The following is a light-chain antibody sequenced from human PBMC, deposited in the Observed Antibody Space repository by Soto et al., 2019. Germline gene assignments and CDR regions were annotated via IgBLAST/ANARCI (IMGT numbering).Light chain of an antibody. V-gene: IGKV1-5*03. J-gene: IGKJ3*01. CDR1: QSISNW. Sequence: DIQMTQSPSTLSASVGDRVTITCRASQSISNWLAWYQQKPGKAPKLLIYKASSLESGVPSRFSGSGSGTDFTLTISSLQPDDFATYYCQQYESYLYTFGPGTKVDIK. CDR2: KAS. CDR3: QQYESYLYT.